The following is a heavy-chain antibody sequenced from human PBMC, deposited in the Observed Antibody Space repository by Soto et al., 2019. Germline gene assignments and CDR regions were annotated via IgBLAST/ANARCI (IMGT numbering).Heavy chain of an antibody. Sequence: PGGSLRLSCAASGFTFSSYAMHWVRQAPGKGLEWVAVISYDGSNKYYADSVKGRFTISRDNSKNTLYLQMSSLRAEDTAVYYCARDTYYYDSSGSRGFDYWGQGTLVTVSS. CDR3: ARDTYYYDSSGSRGFDY. CDR2: ISYDGSNK. J-gene: IGHJ4*02. V-gene: IGHV3-30-3*01. CDR1: GFTFSSYA. D-gene: IGHD3-22*01.